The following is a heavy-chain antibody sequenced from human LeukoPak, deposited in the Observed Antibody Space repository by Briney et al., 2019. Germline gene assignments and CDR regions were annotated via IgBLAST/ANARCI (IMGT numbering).Heavy chain of an antibody. D-gene: IGHD6-13*01. CDR2: IKAKAVGGTT. J-gene: IGHJ6*02. Sequence: GGSLRLSCAASGFSVSNNYMSWVGQAPGKGLEWVGRIKAKAVGGTTDYAAPVKGRFTISRDDSKNTLYLQMSSLKTEDTAMYYCTTASSWYNFYYYAMDVWGQGTTVTVSS. CDR1: GFSVSNNY. V-gene: IGHV3-15*01. CDR3: TTASSWYNFYYYAMDV.